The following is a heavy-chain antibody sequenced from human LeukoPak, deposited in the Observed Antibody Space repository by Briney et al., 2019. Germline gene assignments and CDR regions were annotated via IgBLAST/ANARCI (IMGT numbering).Heavy chain of an antibody. CDR1: GGSISRYY. D-gene: IGHD3-10*01. CDR2: IYYSGST. CDR3: ARVRLYYYGLGSYHNNWFDP. Sequence: SETLSLTCTVSGGSISRYYWGWIRQPPGKGLEWIGYIYYSGSTNYNPSLKSRVTISVDTSKNQFSLKLSSVTAADTAVYYCARVRLYYYGLGSYHNNWFDPWGQGTLVTVSS. J-gene: IGHJ5*02. V-gene: IGHV4-59*01.